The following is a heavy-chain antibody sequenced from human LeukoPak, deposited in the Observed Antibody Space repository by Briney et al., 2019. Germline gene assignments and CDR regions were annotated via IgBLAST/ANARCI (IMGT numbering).Heavy chain of an antibody. D-gene: IGHD3-3*01. V-gene: IGHV4-39*01. Sequence: SETLSLTCTVCGGSISSSSYYWGWIRQPPGKGLEWIGSIYYSGSTYYNPSLKSRVTISVDTSKNQFSLKLSSVTAADTAVYYCARHRLNYDFWSGYYFDYWGQGTLVTVSS. CDR2: IYYSGST. J-gene: IGHJ4*02. CDR1: GGSISSSSYY. CDR3: ARHRLNYDFWSGYYFDY.